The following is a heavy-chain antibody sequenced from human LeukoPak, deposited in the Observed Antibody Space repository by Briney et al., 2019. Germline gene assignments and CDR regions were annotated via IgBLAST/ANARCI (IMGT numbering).Heavy chain of an antibody. V-gene: IGHV1-18*01. CDR1: GYTFTNYG. CDR3: ARDSSSSSNWFDP. Sequence: ASVKVSCKASGYTFTNYGISWVRQAPGQGLEWMGWISAYNGNTNYAQNLQGRVTMTTDTSTTTAYMELRSLRSDDTAVYYCARDSSSSSNWFDPWGQGTLVTVSP. J-gene: IGHJ5*02. CDR2: ISAYNGNT. D-gene: IGHD6-6*01.